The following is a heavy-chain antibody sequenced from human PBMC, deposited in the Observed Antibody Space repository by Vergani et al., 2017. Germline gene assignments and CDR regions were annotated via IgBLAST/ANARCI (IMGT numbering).Heavy chain of an antibody. J-gene: IGHJ6*02. Sequence: QVHLVESGGGVVQPGRSLRLSCVVSGFTSSYYGMHWVRQAPGKGLEWVAVISYDGTQKYYADSVKGRFTISRDNSKSTLYLQMNSLRTEDTAVYYCARHSGTGYCSGGSCHLSSYAMDVWGQGTTVTVSS. CDR3: ARHSGTGYCSGGSCHLSSYAMDV. CDR1: GFTSSYYG. CDR2: ISYDGTQK. V-gene: IGHV3-30*03. D-gene: IGHD2-15*01.